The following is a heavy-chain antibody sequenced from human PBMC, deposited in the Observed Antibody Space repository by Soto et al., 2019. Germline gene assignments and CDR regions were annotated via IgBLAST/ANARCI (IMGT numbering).Heavy chain of an antibody. CDR2: INHSGST. D-gene: IGHD4-17*01. CDR1: GGSFSGYY. J-gene: IGHJ4*02. V-gene: IGHV4-34*01. CDR3: ARCSDYGDYRYYFDY. Sequence: PSETLSLTCGVSGGSFSGYYWSWIRQPPGKGLEWIGEINHSGSTNYNPSLKRRVTISVDTSKNQFSLKLSSVTAADTAVYYCARCSDYGDYRYYFDYWGQGTLVTVSS.